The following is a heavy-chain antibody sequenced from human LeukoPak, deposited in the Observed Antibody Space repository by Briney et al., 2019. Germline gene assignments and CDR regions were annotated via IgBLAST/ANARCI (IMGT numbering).Heavy chain of an antibody. CDR2: IRYDGSNK. D-gene: IGHD3-3*01. CDR3: AKDGDFWSGYEGY. J-gene: IGHJ4*02. V-gene: IGHV3-30*02. CDR1: GFTFSSYG. Sequence: PGGTLRLSCAASGFTFSSYGMHWVRQAPGKGLEWVAFIRYDGSNKYYADSVKGRFTISRDNSKNTLYLQMNSLRAEDTAVYYCAKDGDFWSGYEGYWGQGTLVTVSS.